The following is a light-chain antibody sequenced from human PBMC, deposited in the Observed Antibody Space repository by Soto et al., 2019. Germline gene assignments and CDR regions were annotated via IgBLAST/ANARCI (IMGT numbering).Light chain of an antibody. J-gene: IGKJ4*01. V-gene: IGKV3-11*01. Sequence: EIVLTQSPVTLSLSPGERATLSCRASQSVSSYLVWYQQKHGQAPRLLIYDASNRADGVPARFTGSGSGTVFTLTISSLEPEDFAVYYCHQRDNWSLTFGGGTKVEI. CDR1: QSVSSY. CDR3: HQRDNWSLT. CDR2: DAS.